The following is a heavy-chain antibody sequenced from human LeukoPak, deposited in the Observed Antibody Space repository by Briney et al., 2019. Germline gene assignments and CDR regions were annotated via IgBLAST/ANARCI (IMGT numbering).Heavy chain of an antibody. CDR3: ATMTTVTMYSYYFDS. Sequence: SETLSLTCTISGDSIDDSYWSWIRQSPGKGLEWIGYISYSGSTNYNPSLKSRVTISLDTSKNQFSLSLRSVTAADTAVYSCATMTTVTMYSYYFDSWGQGTLVTVS. CDR2: ISYSGST. V-gene: IGHV4-59*01. J-gene: IGHJ4*02. CDR1: GDSIDDSY. D-gene: IGHD4-11*01.